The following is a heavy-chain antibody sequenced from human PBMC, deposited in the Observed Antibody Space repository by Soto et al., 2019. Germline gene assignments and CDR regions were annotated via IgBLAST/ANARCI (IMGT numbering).Heavy chain of an antibody. Sequence: EVQLVESGGGLVQPGGSLRLSCAASGFTFSDYWLSWVRQSPVKGLEWVANMSPDGRKRYYLDSLKGRFTISRDNAKNSLYLQMNRLSAEDPAVYFCSRDPVAFHIGGHWGQGTLVTVSS. CDR3: SRDPVAFHIGGH. CDR2: MSPDGRKR. V-gene: IGHV3-7*01. CDR1: GFTFSDYW. J-gene: IGHJ4*02. D-gene: IGHD3-3*02.